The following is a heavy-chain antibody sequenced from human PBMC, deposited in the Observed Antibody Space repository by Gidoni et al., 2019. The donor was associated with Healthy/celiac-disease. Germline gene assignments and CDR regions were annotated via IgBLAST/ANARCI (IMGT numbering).Heavy chain of an antibody. CDR3: AKVSFGVVGATYFDY. CDR2: ISYDGSNK. V-gene: IGHV3-30*18. D-gene: IGHD1-26*01. CDR1: GFPFSSYG. Sequence: QVQLVESGGGVVQPGRSLRLSCAASGFPFSSYGMHWVRQAPGKGLEWVAVISYDGSNKYYADSVKGRFTISRDNSKNTLYLQMNSLRAEDTAVYYCAKVSFGVVGATYFDYWGQGTLVTVSS. J-gene: IGHJ4*02.